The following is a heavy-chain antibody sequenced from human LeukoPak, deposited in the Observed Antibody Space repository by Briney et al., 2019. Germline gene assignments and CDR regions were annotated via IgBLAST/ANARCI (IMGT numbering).Heavy chain of an antibody. CDR2: ITDDATT. D-gene: IGHD1-26*01. CDR1: GFSFSSYA. J-gene: IGHJ4*02. V-gene: IGHV3-74*03. CDR3: VRDRVGPDY. Sequence: GGSLRLSCAASGFSFSSYAMSWVRQAPGKGLEWVSRITDDATTTYADSVKGRFTISRDNAKNTLYLQMNSLRAEDTAVYYCVRDRVGPDYWGQGTLVTVSS.